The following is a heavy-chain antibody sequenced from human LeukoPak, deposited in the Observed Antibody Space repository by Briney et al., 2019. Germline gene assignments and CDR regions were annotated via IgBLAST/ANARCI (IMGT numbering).Heavy chain of an antibody. CDR1: GYTFTSYG. CDR3: ARWAGSGDLGVYYFDY. D-gene: IGHD2-8*02. Sequence: ASVKVSCKASGYTFTSYGISWVRQAPGQGLEWMGWINPNSGGTNYAQKFQGRVTMTRDTSISTAYMELSRLRSDDTAVYYCARWAGSGDLGVYYFDYWGQGTLVTVSS. V-gene: IGHV1-2*02. J-gene: IGHJ4*02. CDR2: INPNSGGT.